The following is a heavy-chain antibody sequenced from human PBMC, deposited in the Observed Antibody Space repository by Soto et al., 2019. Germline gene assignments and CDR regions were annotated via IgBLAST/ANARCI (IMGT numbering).Heavy chain of an antibody. CDR3: AKGGWRDIVVVPAADPGRFDY. V-gene: IGHV3-30*18. J-gene: IGHJ4*02. CDR2: ISYDGSNK. Sequence: QVQLVESGGALVKPGGSLRLSCAASGFTSWDYDMSWIRQAPGKGLEWVAVISYDGSNKYYADSVKGRFTISRDNSKNTLYLQMNSLRAEDTAVYYCAKGGWRDIVVVPAADPGRFDYWGQGTLVTVSS. CDR1: GFTSWDYD. D-gene: IGHD2-2*01.